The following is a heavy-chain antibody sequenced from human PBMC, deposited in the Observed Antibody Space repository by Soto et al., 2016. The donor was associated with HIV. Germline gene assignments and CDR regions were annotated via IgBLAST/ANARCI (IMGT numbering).Heavy chain of an antibody. CDR3: ARTPPYDY. V-gene: IGHV3-21*01. CDR1: GFTFSRYT. Sequence: EVQLLESGGALVQPGGSLRLSCAASGFTFSRYTMHWVRQTPGKGLEWLSFVSRSGDDVDYADSVKGRFTISRDNARNLLYLQMSSLRDDDTAVYYCARTPPYDYWAREPWSPSPQ. CDR2: VSRSGDDV. J-gene: IGHJ4*02.